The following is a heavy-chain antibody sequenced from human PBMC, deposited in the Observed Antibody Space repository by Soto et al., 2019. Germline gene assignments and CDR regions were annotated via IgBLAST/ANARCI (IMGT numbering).Heavy chain of an antibody. V-gene: IGHV4-59*01. Sequence: QVQLQESGPGLVKPSETLSLTCTVSGGSISSYYWSWIRQPPGKGLEWIGYIYYSGSTNYNPSLKSRVTISVDTSKNQFSLKLSSVTAADTAVYYCARDGEYSSSLFYWGQGTLVTVSS. CDR2: IYYSGST. D-gene: IGHD6-6*01. CDR3: ARDGEYSSSLFY. J-gene: IGHJ4*02. CDR1: GGSISSYY.